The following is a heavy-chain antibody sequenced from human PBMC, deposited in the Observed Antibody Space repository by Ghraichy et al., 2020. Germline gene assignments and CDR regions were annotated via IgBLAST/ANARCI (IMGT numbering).Heavy chain of an antibody. J-gene: IGHJ6*02. Sequence: GGSLRLSCAASGFTFSSYAMHWVRQAPGKGLEWVAVISYDGSNKYYADSVKGRFTISRDNSKNTLYLQMNSLRAEDTAVYYCARDTDMTTVTSNFYYYYGMDVWGQGTTVTVSS. D-gene: IGHD4-17*01. V-gene: IGHV3-30-3*01. CDR2: ISYDGSNK. CDR1: GFTFSSYA. CDR3: ARDTDMTTVTSNFYYYYGMDV.